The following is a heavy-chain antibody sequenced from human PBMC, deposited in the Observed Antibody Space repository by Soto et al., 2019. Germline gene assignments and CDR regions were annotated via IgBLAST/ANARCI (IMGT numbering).Heavy chain of an antibody. V-gene: IGHV4-30-4*01. J-gene: IGHJ4*02. CDR2: VYYSGST. CDR1: GGSISSGDYY. D-gene: IGHD3-16*02. Sequence: SETLSLTCTVSGGSISSGDYYWSWIRQPPGKDLEWIGYVYYSGSTYYNPSLKSRVTISVDTSKNQFSLTLSSVTAADTAVYYCASAMITFGGVIVRPAYYFDYWGQGTLVTASS. CDR3: ASAMITFGGVIVRPAYYFDY.